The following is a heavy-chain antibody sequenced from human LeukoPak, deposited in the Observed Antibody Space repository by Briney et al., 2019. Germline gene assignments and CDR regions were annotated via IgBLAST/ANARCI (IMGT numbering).Heavy chain of an antibody. CDR1: GFKVRDVW. V-gene: IGHV3-15*01. Sequence: PGGSLRLSCGASGFKVRDVWMSWVRQAPGRGLEWLGRIKSKSDGGTTDYVAPVKGRFTIPRDDSKNTVSLQMNSLKTGDTAVYYCTTDPRHWGQGTLVTVSS. CDR2: IKSKSDGGTT. J-gene: IGHJ4*02. CDR3: TTDPRH.